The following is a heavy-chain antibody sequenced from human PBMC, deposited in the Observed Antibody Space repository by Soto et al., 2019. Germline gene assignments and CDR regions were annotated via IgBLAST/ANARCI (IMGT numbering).Heavy chain of an antibody. J-gene: IGHJ4*02. V-gene: IGHV3-30*18. Sequence: GGSLRLSCAASGFTFSTYGMHWVRQAPGKGLEWVTFISFDGSNKYFVDSVKGRFTISRDNSKNTLYLQMNSLRPEDTAVYYCAKDLYGSGTSFFDYWGQGTLVTVSS. CDR1: GFTFSTYG. CDR2: ISFDGSNK. D-gene: IGHD3-10*01. CDR3: AKDLYGSGTSFFDY.